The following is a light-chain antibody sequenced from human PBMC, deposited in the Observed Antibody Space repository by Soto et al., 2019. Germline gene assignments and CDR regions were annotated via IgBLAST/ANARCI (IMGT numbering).Light chain of an antibody. V-gene: IGLV2-14*01. CDR3: SSYTSSSTPPYV. CDR2: DVS. J-gene: IGLJ1*01. CDR1: SSEVGGYNY. Sequence: QSALTQPASVSGSPGQSITISCTGTSSEVGGYNYVSWYQQHPGKAPKLMIYDVSNRPSGVSNRFSGSKSGNTASLTISGLQAEDEADYYCSSYTSSSTPPYVFGIGTKLTVL.